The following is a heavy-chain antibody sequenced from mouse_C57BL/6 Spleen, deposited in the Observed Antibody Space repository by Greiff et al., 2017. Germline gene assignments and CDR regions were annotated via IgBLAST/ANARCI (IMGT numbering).Heavy chain of an antibody. D-gene: IGHD4-1*01. J-gene: IGHJ2*01. CDR1: GYAFSSSW. V-gene: IGHV1-82*01. Sequence: QVQLQQSGPELVKPGASVKISCKASGYAFSSSWMNWVKQRPGKGLEWIGRIYPGDGDTNYNGKFKGKATLTADKSSSTAYMQLSSLTSEDSAVYFCAREDWSDYWGQGTTLTVSS. CDR2: IYPGDGDT. CDR3: AREDWSDY.